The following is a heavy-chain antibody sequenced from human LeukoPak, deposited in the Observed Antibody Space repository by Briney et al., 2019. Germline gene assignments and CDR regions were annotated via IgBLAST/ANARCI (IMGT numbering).Heavy chain of an antibody. CDR3: ARPSGYTNLLAAYFDY. V-gene: IGHV3-30-3*01. CDR1: GFTFSSYA. J-gene: IGHJ4*02. CDR2: ISYDGSNK. D-gene: IGHD5-12*01. Sequence: GGSLRLSCAASGFTFSSYAMHWVRQAPGKGLEWVAVISYDGSNKYYADSVKGRFTISRDNSKNTLCLQMNSLRAEDTAVYYCARPSGYTNLLAAYFDYWGQGTLVTVSS.